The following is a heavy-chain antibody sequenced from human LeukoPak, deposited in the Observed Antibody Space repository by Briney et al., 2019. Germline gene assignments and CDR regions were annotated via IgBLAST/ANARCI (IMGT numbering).Heavy chain of an antibody. CDR1: RFTFTSYS. V-gene: IGHV3-21*01. CDR3: ARGYCSGGNCYSTDY. Sequence: GGSLRLSCAASRFTFTSYSMNWVRQAPGKGLEWVSSISSSSSYIHYADSVKGRFTISRDNAKNSLYLQMSSLRAEDTAVYYCARGYCSGGNCYSTDYWGQGTLVTVSS. J-gene: IGHJ4*02. D-gene: IGHD2-15*01. CDR2: ISSSSSYI.